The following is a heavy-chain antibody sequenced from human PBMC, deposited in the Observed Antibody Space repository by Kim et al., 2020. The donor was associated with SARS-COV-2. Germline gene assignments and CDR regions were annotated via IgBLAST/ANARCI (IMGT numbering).Heavy chain of an antibody. CDR1: GGSFSGYY. D-gene: IGHD3-16*01. CDR3: ARGPRGRLGPRQPYDYYYG. V-gene: IGHV4-34*01. J-gene: IGHJ6*01. CDR2: INHSGST. Sequence: SETLSLTCAVYGGSFSGYYWSWIRQPPGKGLEWIGEINHSGSTNYNPSLKSRVTISVDTSKNQFSLKLSSVTAADTAVYYCARGPRGRLGPRQPYDYYYG.